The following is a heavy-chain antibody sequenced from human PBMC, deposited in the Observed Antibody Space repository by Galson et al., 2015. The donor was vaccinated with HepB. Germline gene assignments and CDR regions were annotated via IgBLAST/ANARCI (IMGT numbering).Heavy chain of an antibody. J-gene: IGHJ4*02. CDR1: GFTFSDYY. CDR2: ICSAARNA. D-gene: IGHD4-17*01. CDR3: ARVAHSDYGDHASFDT. V-gene: IGHV3-11*06. Sequence: SLRLSCAASGFTFSDYYMSWIRQAPGKGLEWLSYICSAARNANYADSVKGRFTISRDNVENSLFQHMNSLPAADTAVDYCARVAHSDYGDHASFDTWGQGTLVSVSS.